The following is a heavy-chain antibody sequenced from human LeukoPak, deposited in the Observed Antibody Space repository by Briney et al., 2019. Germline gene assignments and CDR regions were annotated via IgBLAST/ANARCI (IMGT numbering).Heavy chain of an antibody. D-gene: IGHD3-10*01. CDR1: GGPISSYY. V-gene: IGHV4-4*07. CDR2: IYTSVST. J-gene: IGHJ4*02. Sequence: SETLSLTXTVSGGPISSYYWSWIRQPAGKGLEWIGRIYTSVSTNYNPSLKSRVTMSVDTSKNQFSLELSSVTAADTAVYYCARSLSLWFGGLDYWGQGTLVTVSS. CDR3: ARSLSLWFGGLDY.